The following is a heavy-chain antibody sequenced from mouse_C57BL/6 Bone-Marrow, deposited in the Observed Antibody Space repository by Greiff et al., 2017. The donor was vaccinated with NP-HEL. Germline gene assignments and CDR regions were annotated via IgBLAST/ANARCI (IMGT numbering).Heavy chain of an antibody. CDR3: ARVRDYDVTFAY. Sequence: EVMLVESGGDLVKPGGSLKLSCAASGFTFSSYGMSWVRQTPDKRLEWVATISSGGSYTYYPDSVKGRFTISRDNAKNTLYLQMSSLKSEDTAMYYCARVRDYDVTFAYWGQGTLVTVSA. D-gene: IGHD2-4*01. CDR2: ISSGGSYT. J-gene: IGHJ3*01. V-gene: IGHV5-6*01. CDR1: GFTFSSYG.